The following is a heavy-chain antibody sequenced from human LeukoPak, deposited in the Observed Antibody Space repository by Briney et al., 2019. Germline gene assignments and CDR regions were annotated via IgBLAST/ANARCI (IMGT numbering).Heavy chain of an antibody. CDR2: ISGYNGNR. CDR3: ARDGRYNLNYADD. V-gene: IGHV1-18*01. CDR1: GYTFTTYG. J-gene: IGHJ4*02. D-gene: IGHD1-20*01. Sequence: SVKVSCKASGYTFTTYGISWVRQAPGQGLEWMGWISGYNGNRNNAQKLQGRVTMTTDTSTSTAYMELRSLRSDDTAVYYCARDGRYNLNYADDWGQGTLVTVSS.